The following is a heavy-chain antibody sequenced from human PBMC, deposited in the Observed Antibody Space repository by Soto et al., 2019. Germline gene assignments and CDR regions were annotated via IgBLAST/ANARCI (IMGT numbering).Heavy chain of an antibody. Sequence: AAVKVSCKASGYTFTNYGFSWVRQAPGQGLEWMGWISGYNGNTKYAEKFQGRVTMTTDTSTSTAHMELRSLRSDDTAVYYCAREGEAPYYYYGMDVWGQGTPGTVSS. J-gene: IGHJ6*02. CDR3: AREGEAPYYYYGMDV. D-gene: IGHD3-16*01. V-gene: IGHV1-18*01. CDR1: GYTFTNYG. CDR2: ISGYNGNT.